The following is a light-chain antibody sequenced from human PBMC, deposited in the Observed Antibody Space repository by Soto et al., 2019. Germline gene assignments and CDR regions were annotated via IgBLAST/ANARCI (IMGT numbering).Light chain of an antibody. CDR1: QTVSSSH. V-gene: IGKV3-20*01. CDR3: QHFGSSPPKYT. J-gene: IGKJ2*01. Sequence: EVVSTQSPGTLSLSPGERATLSCRASQTVSSSHLAWYQQKPGQTPRLLIYGASDRATDIPDRFRGSGSGTGFTLTISRLEPEDFAVYYCQHFGSSPPKYTFGQGTKLEIK. CDR2: GAS.